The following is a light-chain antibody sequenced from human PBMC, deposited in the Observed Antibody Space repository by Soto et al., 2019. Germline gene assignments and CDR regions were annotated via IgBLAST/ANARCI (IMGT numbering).Light chain of an antibody. Sequence: EIILTQSPGTLSVSPGERATLSFRGSQSINRASLAWYQQKPGQAPRLLMFQPFSRASAVPDRFSGSGSGTDFTLTITGLEPEDSAVYYGQEYGDSPAYTFGQGTKLEI. CDR2: QPF. CDR3: QEYGDSPAYT. J-gene: IGKJ2*01. V-gene: IGKV3-20*01. CDR1: QSINRAS.